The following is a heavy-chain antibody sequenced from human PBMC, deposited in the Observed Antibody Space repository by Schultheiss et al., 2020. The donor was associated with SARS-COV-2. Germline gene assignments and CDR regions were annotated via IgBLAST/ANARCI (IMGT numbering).Heavy chain of an antibody. CDR2: IVPIFGAA. CDR3: ARVVGYGNNAGEVGYAMDD. J-gene: IGHJ6*02. Sequence: SVKVSCKASGGTFSSYAISWVRQAPGQGLEWMGGIVPIFGAAHYAQKFQGRVTITADESTSTAYMELSSLRSEDTAVYYCARVVGYGNNAGEVGYAMDDWGQGTTVTVSS. CDR1: GGTFSSYA. D-gene: IGHD1/OR15-1a*01. V-gene: IGHV1-69*13.